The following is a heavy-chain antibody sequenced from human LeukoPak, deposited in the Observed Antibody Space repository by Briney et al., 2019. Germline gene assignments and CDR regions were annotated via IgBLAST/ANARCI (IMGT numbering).Heavy chain of an antibody. J-gene: IGHJ4*02. CDR1: GYTFTSYY. Sequence: ASVKVSCKTSGYTFTSYYIHWVRQAPGQGLEWMGRINPNSGGANYGQKFQGTVTMTRDTSISTAYLELSNLRSDDTAAYYCVRGYSYGFYFDYWGQGSLVTVSS. CDR3: VRGYSYGFYFDY. V-gene: IGHV1-2*06. D-gene: IGHD5-18*01. CDR2: INPNSGGA.